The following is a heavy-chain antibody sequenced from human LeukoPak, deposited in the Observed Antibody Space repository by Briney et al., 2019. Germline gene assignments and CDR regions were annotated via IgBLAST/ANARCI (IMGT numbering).Heavy chain of an antibody. V-gene: IGHV3-23*01. CDR2: ISGSGGST. Sequence: GGSLRLSCAASGFIFSNYGMNWVRQAPGKGLEWVSAISGSGGSTYYADSVKGRFTISRDNSKNTLYLQMNSLRAEDTAVYYCAKGLRYCSSTSCYASYYYYGMDVWGQGTTVTVSS. CDR3: AKGLRYCSSTSCYASYYYYGMDV. J-gene: IGHJ6*02. D-gene: IGHD2-2*01. CDR1: GFIFSNYG.